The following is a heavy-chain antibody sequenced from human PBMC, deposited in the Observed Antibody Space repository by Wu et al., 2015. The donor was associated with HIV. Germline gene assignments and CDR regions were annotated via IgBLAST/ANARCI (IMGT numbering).Heavy chain of an antibody. J-gene: IGHJ3*01. CDR2: IIPMFDSA. V-gene: IGHV1-69*12. D-gene: IGHD6-13*01. Sequence: QVQLVQSGAEVKKPGSSVKVSCKASGGTFSSFAVSWVRQAAGQGLEWVGGIIPMFDSATYAQTFHDRATITADESTSTAYLQLSSLRSEDTAVYYCARVGGSSWYREFDLWGQGTMITVSS. CDR1: GGTFSSFA. CDR3: ARVGGSSWYREFDL.